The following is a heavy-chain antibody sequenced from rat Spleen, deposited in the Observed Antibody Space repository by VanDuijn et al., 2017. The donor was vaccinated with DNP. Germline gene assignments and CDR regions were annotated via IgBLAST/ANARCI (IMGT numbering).Heavy chain of an antibody. CDR1: DYSITNNY. CDR3: ARWTRYFDY. J-gene: IGHJ2*01. V-gene: IGHV3-1*01. CDR2: INYSGRN. D-gene: IGHD1-7*01. Sequence: EVQLQESGPGLVKPSQSLSLTCSVTDYSITNNYWGWIRKFPRNEMEWIGHINYSGRNSYNPSLKSRISITRDTSKNHFFLHLNSVTTEDTATYYCARWTRYFDYWGQGVMVTVSS.